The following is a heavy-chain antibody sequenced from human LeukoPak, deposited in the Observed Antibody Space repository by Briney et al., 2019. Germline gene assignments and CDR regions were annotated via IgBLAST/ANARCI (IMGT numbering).Heavy chain of an antibody. CDR1: GGTFSSYA. J-gene: IGHJ6*03. Sequence: SVKVSCKASGGTFSSYAISWVRQAPGQGLEWMGGIIPIFGTANYAQKFQGRVTITADKSTSTAYMELSSLRSEDTAVYYCARVRGQRWLQLNYYYCYMDVWGKGTTVTVSS. CDR2: IIPIFGTA. V-gene: IGHV1-69*06. CDR3: ARVRGQRWLQLNYYYCYMDV. D-gene: IGHD5-24*01.